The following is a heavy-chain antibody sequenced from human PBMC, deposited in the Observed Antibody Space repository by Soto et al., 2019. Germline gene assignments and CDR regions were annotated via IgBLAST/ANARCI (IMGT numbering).Heavy chain of an antibody. V-gene: IGHV3-48*03. D-gene: IGHD3-22*01. Sequence: PGGSLRLSCAASGFTFSSYGMNWVRQAPGKGLEWVSYISSSGITIYYADSVKGRFTISRDNAKNSLYLQMNSLRAEDTAVYYCARDGYYYDSSGYTWYYGMDVWGQGTTVTVSS. CDR1: GFTFSSYG. J-gene: IGHJ6*02. CDR3: ARDGYYYDSSGYTWYYGMDV. CDR2: ISSSGITI.